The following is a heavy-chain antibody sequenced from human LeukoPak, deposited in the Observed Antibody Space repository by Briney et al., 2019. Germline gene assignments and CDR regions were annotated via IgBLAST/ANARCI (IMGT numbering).Heavy chain of an antibody. J-gene: IGHJ4*02. Sequence: GGSLRLSCAASGFTVSSNYMSWVRQAPGKGLEWVSVIYSGGSTYYADSVKGRFTISRDNSKNTLCLQMNSLRAEDTAVYYCARDSSDSMVPFDYWGQGTLVTVSS. CDR3: ARDSSDSMVPFDY. D-gene: IGHD3-10*01. V-gene: IGHV3-53*01. CDR1: GFTVSSNY. CDR2: IYSGGST.